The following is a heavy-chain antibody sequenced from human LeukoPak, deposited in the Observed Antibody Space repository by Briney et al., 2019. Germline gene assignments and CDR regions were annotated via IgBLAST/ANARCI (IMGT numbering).Heavy chain of an antibody. V-gene: IGHV3-23*01. CDR3: AKGSDYVWGSYRAGLLFDY. CDR1: GLTFSSYA. D-gene: IGHD3-16*02. J-gene: IGHJ4*02. Sequence: GGSLRLSCAASGLTFSSYAMSWVRQAPGKGLEWVSAISGSGVSGGSTYYADSVKGRFTISRDNSKNTLYLQMNSLRAEDTAVYYCAKGSDYVWGSYRAGLLFDYWGQGTLVTVSS. CDR2: ISGSGVSGGST.